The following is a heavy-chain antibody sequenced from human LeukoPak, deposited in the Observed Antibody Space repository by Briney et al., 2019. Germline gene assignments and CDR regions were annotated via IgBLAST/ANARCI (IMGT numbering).Heavy chain of an antibody. V-gene: IGHV1-8*01. D-gene: IGHD6-13*01. J-gene: IGHJ4*02. CDR2: MNPNSGNT. Sequence: ASVKVSCKASGYTFTSYDINWVRQATGQGLEWMGWMNPNSGNTGYAQKFQGRVTMTRNTSISTAYMELSSLRSEDTAVYYCATIAAAGTTHFDYWGQGTLVTVSP. CDR3: ATIAAAGTTHFDY. CDR1: GYTFTSYD.